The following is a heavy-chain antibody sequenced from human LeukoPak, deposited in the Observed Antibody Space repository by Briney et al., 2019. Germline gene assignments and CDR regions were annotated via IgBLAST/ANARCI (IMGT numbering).Heavy chain of an antibody. Sequence: SQTLSLTCTVSGGSISSGDYYWSWIRQPPGKGLEWIGYIYYSGSTYFNPSLKSRVTISVDTSKNQFSLKLSSVTAADTAVYYCARGHCSGGSCYLYYYYMDVWGKGTTVTVSS. CDR1: GGSISSGDYY. CDR2: IYYSGST. CDR3: ARGHCSGGSCYLYYYYMDV. D-gene: IGHD2-15*01. J-gene: IGHJ6*03. V-gene: IGHV4-30-4*08.